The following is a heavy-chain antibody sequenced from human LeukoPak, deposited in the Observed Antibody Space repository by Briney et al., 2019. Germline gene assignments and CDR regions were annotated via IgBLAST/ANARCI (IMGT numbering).Heavy chain of an antibody. D-gene: IGHD3-10*01. J-gene: IGHJ6*02. V-gene: IGHV4-39*07. CDR1: GGSISSSSYH. Sequence: SETLSLTCTVSGGSISSSSYHWGWIRQPPGKGLEWIGSIYYSGSTYYNPSLKSRVTISVDTSKNQFSLKLSSVTAADTAVYYCASGRITMVRGGLFYYYGMDVWGQGTTVTVSS. CDR3: ASGRITMVRGGLFYYYGMDV. CDR2: IYYSGST.